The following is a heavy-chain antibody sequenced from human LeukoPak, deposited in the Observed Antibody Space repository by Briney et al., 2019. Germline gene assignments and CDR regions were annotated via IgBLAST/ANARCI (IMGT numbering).Heavy chain of an antibody. Sequence: GGSLRLSCAASGFTFSSYAMSWVRQAPGKGLEWVSAISGSGGSTYYADSVKSRSTISRDNSKNTLYLQMNSLRAEDTAVYYCAKDRGTAMVSDYWGQGTLVTVSS. CDR2: ISGSGGST. CDR3: AKDRGTAMVSDY. V-gene: IGHV3-23*01. J-gene: IGHJ4*02. D-gene: IGHD5-18*01. CDR1: GFTFSSYA.